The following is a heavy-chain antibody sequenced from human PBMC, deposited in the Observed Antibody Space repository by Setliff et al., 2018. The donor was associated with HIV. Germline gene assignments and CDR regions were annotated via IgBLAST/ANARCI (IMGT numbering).Heavy chain of an antibody. D-gene: IGHD3-10*01. J-gene: IGHJ6*02. CDR1: GGNFRFYA. Sequence: SVKVSCKASGGNFRFYAFSWVRQAPGQGLEWMGGIIPMFVTANYAQKFHDRVTMTRDTSITTLYMELSSLTSEDTAVYYCARGKGVGGVIITGGLDVWGQGTTVTVSS. CDR3: ARGKGVGGVIITGGLDV. V-gene: IGHV1-69*05. CDR2: IIPMFVTA.